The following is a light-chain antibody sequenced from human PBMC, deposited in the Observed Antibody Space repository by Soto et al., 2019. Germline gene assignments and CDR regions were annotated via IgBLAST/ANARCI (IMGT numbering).Light chain of an antibody. J-gene: IGLJ1*01. Sequence: QSALTQPASVSGSPGQSITISCTGTSNDVGNYIYVSWFQHHPGKAPKLLIYEVSYRPSGVSNRFSASKSGNTASLNISGLQAEEEADYYCTSYTRSRTPFVFGTGTKVTV. CDR2: EVS. V-gene: IGLV2-14*01. CDR3: TSYTRSRTPFV. CDR1: SNDVGNYIY.